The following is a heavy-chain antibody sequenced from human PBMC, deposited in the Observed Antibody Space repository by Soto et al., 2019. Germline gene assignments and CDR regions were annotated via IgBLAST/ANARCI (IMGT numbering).Heavy chain of an antibody. CDR1: GGSISSGRYC. D-gene: IGHD2-21*01. CDR2: IYHSGST. Sequence: SETLSLTCAVSGGSISSGRYCWSWIRQPPGKGLECIGYIYHSGSTYYNPSLKSRVTISVDRSKNQFSLKLSSVTAADTAVYYCARGPPLLWWSQGTLVTVS. CDR3: ARGPPLLW. V-gene: IGHV4-30-2*01. J-gene: IGHJ4*02.